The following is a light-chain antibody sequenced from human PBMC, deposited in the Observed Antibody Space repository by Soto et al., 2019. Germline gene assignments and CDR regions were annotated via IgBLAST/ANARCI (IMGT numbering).Light chain of an antibody. J-gene: IGKJ4*01. CDR1: QSVSSY. V-gene: IGKV3-11*01. CDR2: DAS. CDR3: QQRSDWPLT. Sequence: EIVLTQSPVTLSLSPGERATLSCRASQSVSSYLAWYQQKPGQAPRLLIYDASNRATGIPARFSGSGSGTDFTLTIGSLEPEDFVVYYCQQRSDWPLTFGGGTKVEIK.